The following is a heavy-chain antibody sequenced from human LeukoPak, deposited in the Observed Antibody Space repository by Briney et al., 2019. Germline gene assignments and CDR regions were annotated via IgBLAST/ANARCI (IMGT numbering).Heavy chain of an antibody. Sequence: GGSLRLSCAASGFTVSNKYMTWVRQAPGKGLEWVSLIYSDGRTYYADSVKGRFTISRDNSKDTLYLQMNSLRAEDTAVYYCARDQAAAGVNWFDPWGQGTLVTVSS. D-gene: IGHD6-13*01. CDR2: IYSDGRT. CDR3: ARDQAAAGVNWFDP. J-gene: IGHJ5*02. CDR1: GFTVSNKY. V-gene: IGHV3-53*05.